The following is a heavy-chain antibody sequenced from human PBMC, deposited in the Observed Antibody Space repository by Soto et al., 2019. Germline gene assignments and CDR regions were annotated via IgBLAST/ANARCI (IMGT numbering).Heavy chain of an antibody. J-gene: IGHJ4*02. Sequence: SVKVSCKASGGTFSSYRINWLRQAPGQGLEWVGGIVPIYRTADYAQKVQGRVTITADESPRTSYMELRSLKSQDTAVCLGVRNSGETLSSSRGQGTLGIVCS. CDR2: IVPIYRTA. V-gene: IGHV1-69*13. CDR3: VRNSGETLSSS. D-gene: IGHD6-13*01. CDR1: GGTFSSYR.